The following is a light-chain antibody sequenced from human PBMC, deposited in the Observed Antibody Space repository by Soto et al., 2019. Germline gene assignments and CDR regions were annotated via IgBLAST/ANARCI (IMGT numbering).Light chain of an antibody. CDR1: QSVSTS. CDR2: DAS. Sequence: EVVLAQSPGTLFLSPGEGATLSGRASQSVSTSLAWYQQNPGQAPRLIIYDASSRANGIPDRFSGSGSGTDFTLTISSLEPEDFAVYYCQQRSNWPPITFGQGTRLEIK. V-gene: IGKV3-11*01. CDR3: QQRSNWPPIT. J-gene: IGKJ5*01.